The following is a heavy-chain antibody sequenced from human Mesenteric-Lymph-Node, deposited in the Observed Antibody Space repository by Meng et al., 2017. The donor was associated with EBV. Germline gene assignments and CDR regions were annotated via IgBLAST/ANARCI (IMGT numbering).Heavy chain of an antibody. D-gene: IGHD1-26*01. Sequence: EVQLVEAGGGLVQPGGSLRLSCEASGFTFSTSWMHWVRQVPGKGLVWVSHINTYGSRTDYADSVKGRFTISRDNAKNTLSLQMNSLRAEDTAVYYCTSDLGGATDFWGQGTLVTVSS. CDR2: INTYGSRT. V-gene: IGHV3-74*01. J-gene: IGHJ4*02. CDR3: TSDLGGATDF. CDR1: GFTFSTSW.